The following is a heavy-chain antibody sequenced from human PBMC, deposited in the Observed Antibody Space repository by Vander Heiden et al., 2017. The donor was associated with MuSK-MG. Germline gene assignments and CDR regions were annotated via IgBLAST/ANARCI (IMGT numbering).Heavy chain of an antibody. D-gene: IGHD3-10*01. CDR1: GYSFTSYW. Sequence: EVQLVQSGAEVKKPGESLKISCKGSGYSFTSYWIGWGRQLPGKGLEWMGIIYPGDSDTRYSPSFQGQVTISADKSISTAYLQWSSLKASDTAMYYCARHGWGSGSYYYYGMDVWGQGTTVTVSS. CDR3: ARHGWGSGSYYYYGMDV. V-gene: IGHV5-51*01. CDR2: IYPGDSDT. J-gene: IGHJ6*02.